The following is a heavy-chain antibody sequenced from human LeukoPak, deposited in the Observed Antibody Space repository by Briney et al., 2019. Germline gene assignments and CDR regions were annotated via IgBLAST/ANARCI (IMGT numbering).Heavy chain of an antibody. D-gene: IGHD3-10*01. CDR3: ARDLFYATGSQYYGMDV. Sequence: GGSLRLSCVGSVFTFDEYGMNGVRQFPGKGLEGGSGITRYGGRRGYADSVKGRFTISRDNAKNSLYLQMNSMRVEDTALYYCARDLFYATGSQYYGMDVWGQGTTVTASS. CDR2: ITRYGGRR. CDR1: VFTFDEYG. J-gene: IGHJ6*02. V-gene: IGHV3-20*04.